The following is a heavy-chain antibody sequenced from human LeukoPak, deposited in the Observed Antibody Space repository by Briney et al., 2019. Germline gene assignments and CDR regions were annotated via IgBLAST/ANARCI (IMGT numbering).Heavy chain of an antibody. CDR1: GFTVSTNY. V-gene: IGHV3-53*01. J-gene: IGHJ4*02. CDR3: AREGGPYRPLDY. CDR2: IYSGGST. Sequence: PGGSLRLSCAASGFTVSTNYMSWVRQAPGKGLEWVAVIYSGGSTYFADSVKGRFTISRDNSKNTLYLQMNSLRAKDTAVYYCAREGGPYRPLDYSGQGTLVTVAS.